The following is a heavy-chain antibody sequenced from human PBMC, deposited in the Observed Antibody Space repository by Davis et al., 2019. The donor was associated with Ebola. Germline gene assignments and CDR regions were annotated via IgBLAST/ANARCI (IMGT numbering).Heavy chain of an antibody. V-gene: IGHV3-30*04. CDR2: ISYDGGNK. J-gene: IGHJ3*02. D-gene: IGHD1-26*01. CDR1: GIIFSSYA. Sequence: GESLKISCEVSGIIFSSYAINWVRQVPGKGLEWVAVISYDGGNKYYADFVKGRFTISRDNSKNTLYLQMNGLRVEDTAIYYCAKDTSNIWFDIWGQGTNVTVSS. CDR3: AKDTSNIWFDI.